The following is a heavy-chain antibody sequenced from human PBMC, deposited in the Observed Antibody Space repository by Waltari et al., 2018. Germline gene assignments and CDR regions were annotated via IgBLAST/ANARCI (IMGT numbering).Heavy chain of an antibody. CDR2: IYTSGSN. Sequence: QVQLQESGPGLVKPSETLSLTCAVSGYSISSGYYWGWIRQPPGKGLEWIGRIYTSGSNNHNPSLKRRVTMSVGTSKNPVSLKLSSVTAADTAVYYCAGSIAAAGPGGVDIWGQGTMVTVSS. CDR3: AGSIAAAGPGGVDI. J-gene: IGHJ3*02. CDR1: GYSISSGYY. D-gene: IGHD6-13*01. V-gene: IGHV4-38-2*01.